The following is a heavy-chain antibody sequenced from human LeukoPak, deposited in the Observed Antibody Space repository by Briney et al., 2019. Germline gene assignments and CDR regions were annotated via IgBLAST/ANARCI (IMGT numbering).Heavy chain of an antibody. CDR1: GGTISSDNYQ. D-gene: IGHD3-10*01. V-gene: IGHV4-30-4*01. CDR2: INYSGST. J-gene: IGHJ5*02. CDR3: ARYGSGSTWFDP. Sequence: PSETLSLTCTVSGGTISSDNYQWSCIRQPPGKGLEWIGYINYSGSTYYNPSLKSRVTISVDTSKNHFSLRLSSVTAADTAVYYCARYGSGSTWFDPWGQGTLVTVSS.